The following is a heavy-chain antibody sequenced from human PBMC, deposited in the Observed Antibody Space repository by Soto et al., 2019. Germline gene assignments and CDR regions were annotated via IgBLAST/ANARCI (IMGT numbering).Heavy chain of an antibody. Sequence: EVQLLESGGGFVQPGGSLRLSCAASGFIFSNYAMTWVRQAPGKGLEWVSAITSTGSSTYYADSVKGRFTLSRDKSKNTLYLQINSLTAEDTAVYYCAKGAEGYVVSSLDYWGQGTLVTVSS. CDR2: ITSTGSST. V-gene: IGHV3-23*01. CDR1: GFIFSNYA. D-gene: IGHD5-12*01. CDR3: AKGAEGYVVSSLDY. J-gene: IGHJ4*02.